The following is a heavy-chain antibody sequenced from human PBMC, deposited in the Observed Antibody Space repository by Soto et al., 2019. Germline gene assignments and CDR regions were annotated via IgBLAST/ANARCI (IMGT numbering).Heavy chain of an antibody. V-gene: IGHV4-39*01. Sequence: PSETRSLNCSVSGGSISSSTYYWGWIRQPPGKGLEWIGNIYYSGSTYYNPSLKSRVTMSVDTSENQFSLKLTSVTAADTAVYYCAGIAVAGRYWSGELDYWGQGTLVTVSS. CDR2: IYYSGST. J-gene: IGHJ4*02. CDR1: GGSISSSTYY. D-gene: IGHD6-19*01. CDR3: AGIAVAGRYWSGELDY.